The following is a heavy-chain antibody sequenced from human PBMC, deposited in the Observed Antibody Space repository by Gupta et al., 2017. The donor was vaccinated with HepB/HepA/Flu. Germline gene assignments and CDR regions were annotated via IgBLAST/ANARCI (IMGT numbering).Heavy chain of an antibody. CDR3: TITVVRGNTYTSSFDY. V-gene: IGHV1-69*04. CDR1: GGPLTTSV. Sequence: QVQLVQSGAGLNKPGSSVRVSCEPSGGPLTTSVIHWVRKAPGQGLEWMGRISSNSDTTNNAQKFQGRLSITADKSTSTAYMDRSSLTSEDTAIYYCTITVVRGNTYTSSFDYWGQGTLVTVSS. J-gene: IGHJ4*02. CDR2: ISSNSDTT. D-gene: IGHD5-18*01.